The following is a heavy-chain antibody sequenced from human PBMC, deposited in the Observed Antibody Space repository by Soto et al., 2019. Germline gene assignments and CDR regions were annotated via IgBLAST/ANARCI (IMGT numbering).Heavy chain of an antibody. D-gene: IGHD1-26*01. V-gene: IGHV1-46*01. CDR1: GYTFTNQY. CDR2: FKPSDGSS. Sequence: QLVQSGAEVKKPGASVKVSCKASGYTFTNQYMHWVRQAPGQGLEWMRMFKPSDGSSNYAQTVQARLTRTSDTATNTLPIDLSSLRSDDTAVYYCDRREPAYWGQGTLGTVSS. J-gene: IGHJ4*02. CDR3: DRREPAY.